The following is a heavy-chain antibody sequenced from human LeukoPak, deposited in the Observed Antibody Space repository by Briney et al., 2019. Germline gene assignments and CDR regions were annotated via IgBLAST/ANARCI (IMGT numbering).Heavy chain of an antibody. V-gene: IGHV3-23*01. CDR1: GFTLSSYA. D-gene: IGHD3-22*01. J-gene: IGHJ4*02. CDR3: AKNGAITMIVVVITPDY. Sequence: PGGSLRLSSAASGFTLSSYAMSWVRQAPGKGLEWVSAISGSGGSTCYSASVKGRFTISRDHYKNTLYLQMNSLRSEDTAVYYCAKNGAITMIVVVITPDYWGQGTLVTVSS. CDR2: ISGSGGST.